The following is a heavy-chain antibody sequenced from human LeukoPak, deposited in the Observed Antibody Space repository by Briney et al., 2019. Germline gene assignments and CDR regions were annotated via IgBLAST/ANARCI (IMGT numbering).Heavy chain of an antibody. D-gene: IGHD3-3*01. CDR1: GGSFSGYY. J-gene: IGHJ4*02. CDR3: ARDEVGNFWSGFRHLDY. CDR2: INHSGST. Sequence: PSETLSLTCAVYGGSFSGYYWSWIRQPPGKGLEWIGEINHSGSTNYNPSLKSRVTISVDTSKNQFSLKLSSVTAADTAVYYCARDEVGNFWSGFRHLDYWGQGTLVTVSS. V-gene: IGHV4-34*01.